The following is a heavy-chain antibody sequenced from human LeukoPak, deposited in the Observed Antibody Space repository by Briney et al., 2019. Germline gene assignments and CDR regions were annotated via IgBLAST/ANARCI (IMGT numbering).Heavy chain of an antibody. Sequence: GGSLRLSCAASGITFSSYGMYWVRQAPGKGLEWVAFIRDDGSNKYYADSVKGRFTISRDNSKNTLYLQMNSLRAEDTAVYYCAKEKYSSGFFDYWGQGTLVTVSS. J-gene: IGHJ4*02. V-gene: IGHV3-30*02. CDR2: IRDDGSNK. D-gene: IGHD6-19*01. CDR1: GITFSSYG. CDR3: AKEKYSSGFFDY.